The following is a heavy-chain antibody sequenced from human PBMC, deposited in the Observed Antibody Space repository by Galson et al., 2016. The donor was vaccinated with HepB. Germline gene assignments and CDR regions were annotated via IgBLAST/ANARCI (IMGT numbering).Heavy chain of an antibody. V-gene: IGHV4-31*03. CDR1: GGSISSGGYY. J-gene: IGHJ4*02. CDR2: IYYTGST. Sequence: TLSLTCTVSGGSISSGGYYWSWIRQHPGKGLEWIGYIYYTGSTYYDQSLRSRVTISADTTKNQYSLKLSSVTAADTAVYYCTSWGYSSSRYSDYWGQGTLVTVSS. D-gene: IGHD6-13*01. CDR3: TSWGYSSSRYSDY.